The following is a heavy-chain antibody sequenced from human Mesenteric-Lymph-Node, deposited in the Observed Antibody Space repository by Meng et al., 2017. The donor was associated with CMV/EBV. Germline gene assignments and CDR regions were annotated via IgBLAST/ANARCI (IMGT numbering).Heavy chain of an antibody. V-gene: IGHV4-61*08. CDR3: ARHRTYFDY. CDR2: INHSGST. Sequence: GSLRLSCTVSGGSVSSGDYYWSWIRQPPGKGLEWIGEINHSGSTNYNPSLKSRVTISVDTSKNQFSLKLSSVTAADTAVYYCARHRTYFDYWGQGTLVTVSS. J-gene: IGHJ4*02. CDR1: GGSVSSGDYY.